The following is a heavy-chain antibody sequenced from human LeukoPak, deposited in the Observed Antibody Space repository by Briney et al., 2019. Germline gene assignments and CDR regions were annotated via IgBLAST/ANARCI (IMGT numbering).Heavy chain of an antibody. CDR1: GGSISSYY. D-gene: IGHD3-10*01. J-gene: IGHJ6*03. Sequence: PSETLSLTCTVSGGSISSYYWSWIRQPPGKGLEWIGYIYYSGSTNYNPSLKSRVTISVDTSKNQFSLKLSSVTAADTAVYYCARLGDHYGSGSYYNLYYYYYMDVWGKGTTVTISS. CDR3: ARLGDHYGSGSYYNLYYYYYMDV. CDR2: IYYSGST. V-gene: IGHV4-59*12.